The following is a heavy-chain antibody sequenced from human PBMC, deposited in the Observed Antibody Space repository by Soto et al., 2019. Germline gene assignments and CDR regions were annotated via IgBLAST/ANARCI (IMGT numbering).Heavy chain of an antibody. D-gene: IGHD6-19*01. Sequence: QLQLQESGSGLVKPSQTLSLTCAVSGGSISSGGYSWSWIRQPPGKGLEWIGYIYHGSTYYNPSLKRRVTIPVDRSKNQFSRKRSSVTAADTAGYYGARAGGLGAVAVDYWGQGTLVTVSS. J-gene: IGHJ4*02. CDR3: ARAGGLGAVAVDY. V-gene: IGHV4-30-2*01. CDR1: GGSISSGGYS. CDR2: IYHGST.